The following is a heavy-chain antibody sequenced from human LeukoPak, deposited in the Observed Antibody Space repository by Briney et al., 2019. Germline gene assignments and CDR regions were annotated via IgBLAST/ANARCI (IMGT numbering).Heavy chain of an antibody. J-gene: IGHJ4*02. D-gene: IGHD6-19*01. CDR3: ARGRIGGWTDY. CDR1: GFIFSDYY. CDR2: IKTDGRST. Sequence: PGGSLRLSCAASGFIFSDYYMSWIRQAPGKGLVWVSRIKTDGRSTNYADSVKGRFTISRDNAKSTLYLQMNSLRAEDTAVYYCARGRIGGWTDYWGQGTLVTVSS. V-gene: IGHV3-74*01.